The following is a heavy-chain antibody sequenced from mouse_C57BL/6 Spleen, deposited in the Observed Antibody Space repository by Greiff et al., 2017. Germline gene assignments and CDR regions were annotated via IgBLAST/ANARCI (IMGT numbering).Heavy chain of an antibody. CDR2: ISSGGSYT. CDR3: ARREVYGNYDY. D-gene: IGHD2-1*01. J-gene: IGHJ2*01. CDR1: GFTFSSYG. Sequence: EVQVVESGGDLVKPGGSLKLSCAASGFTFSSYGMSWVRQTPDKRLEWVATISSGGSYTYYPDSVKGRFTISRDNAKNTLYLQMSSLKSEDTAMYYCARREVYGNYDYWGQGTTLTVSS. V-gene: IGHV5-6*01.